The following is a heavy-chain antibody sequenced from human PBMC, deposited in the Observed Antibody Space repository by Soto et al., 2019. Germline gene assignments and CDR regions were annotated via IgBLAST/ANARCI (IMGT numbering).Heavy chain of an antibody. D-gene: IGHD6-13*01. CDR3: ARDGSPIAAADMN. CDR1: GFTFSSYS. J-gene: IGHJ4*02. V-gene: IGHV3-21*01. CDR2: ISSSSSYI. Sequence: GGSLRLSCAASGFTFSSYSMSWVRQAPGKGLEWVSSISSSSSYIYYADSVKGRFTISRDNAKNSLYLQMNSLRAEDTAVYYCARDGSPIAAADMNWGQGTLVTVSS.